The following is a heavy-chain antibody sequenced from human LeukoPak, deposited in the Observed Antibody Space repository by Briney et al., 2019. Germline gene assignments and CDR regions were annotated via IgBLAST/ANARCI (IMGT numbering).Heavy chain of an antibody. D-gene: IGHD3-16*01. J-gene: IGHJ4*02. CDR3: AKDLGGEWVSYFDY. Sequence: GGSLRLSCAPCGFTLSSYVTSRVRPAPGKGREWVSPISGRGGSTYYADSVKGRFTISRDKSKNTLYLQMNSLRAEDTAVYYCAKDLGGEWVSYFDYWGQGTLVTVSS. V-gene: IGHV3-23*01. CDR1: GFTLSSYV. CDR2: ISGRGGST.